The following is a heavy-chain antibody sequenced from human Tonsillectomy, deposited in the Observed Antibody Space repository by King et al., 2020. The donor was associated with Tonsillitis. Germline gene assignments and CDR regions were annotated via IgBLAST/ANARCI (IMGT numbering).Heavy chain of an antibody. CDR3: TTVAAAAVGAYDAFDI. J-gene: IGHJ3*02. CDR2: IKSTTDGGTT. V-gene: IGHV3-15*01. Sequence: VQLVESGGGLVKPGGSLRLSCAASVFTFSNAWMSWVCQAPGKGLEWVGRIKSTTDGGTTDYAAPVKGRFTISRDDSQTTLYLQMNSLKTEDTAVDYCTTVAAAAVGAYDAFDIWGQGTMVTVSS. CDR1: VFTFSNAW. D-gene: IGHD1-26*01.